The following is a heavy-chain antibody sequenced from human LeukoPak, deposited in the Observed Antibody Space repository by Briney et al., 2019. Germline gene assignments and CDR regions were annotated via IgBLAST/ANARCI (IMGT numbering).Heavy chain of an antibody. CDR1: GFTFSDYT. CDR3: ARSRDAFDI. CDR2: IKQDGSEK. V-gene: IGHV3-7*01. J-gene: IGHJ3*02. Sequence: GGSLRLSCAASGFTFSDYTMNWVRQAPGKGLEWVANIKQDGSEKYYVDSVKGRFTISRDNAKNSLYLQMNSLRAEDTAVYYCARSRDAFDIWGQGTMVTVSS.